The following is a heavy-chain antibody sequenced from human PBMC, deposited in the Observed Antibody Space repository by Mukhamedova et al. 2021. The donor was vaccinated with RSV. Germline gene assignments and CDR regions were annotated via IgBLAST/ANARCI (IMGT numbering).Heavy chain of an antibody. CDR3: AKETGSTGTPPFDS. D-gene: IGHD1-14*01. V-gene: IGHV3-23*01. CDR2: ISGSGDST. J-gene: IGHJ4*02. Sequence: APGQGLEWVSGISGSGDSTYYADSVKGRFTISRDNSKNTLYLQMHSLRAEDTAVYYCAKETGSTGTPPFDSWGQGTLATASS.